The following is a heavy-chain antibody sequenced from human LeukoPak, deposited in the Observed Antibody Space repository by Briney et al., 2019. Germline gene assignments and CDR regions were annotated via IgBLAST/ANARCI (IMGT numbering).Heavy chain of an antibody. V-gene: IGHV4-34*01. CDR2: INHSGST. J-gene: IGHJ4*02. Sequence: SETLSLTCAVYGGSFSGYYWSWIRQPPGKGLEWIGEINHSGSTNYNPSLKSRVTISVDTSKNQFSLKLSSVTAADTAVYYCPRGRPGRAVDYWGQGTLVTVSS. D-gene: IGHD3-10*01. CDR3: PRGRPGRAVDY. CDR1: GGSFSGYY.